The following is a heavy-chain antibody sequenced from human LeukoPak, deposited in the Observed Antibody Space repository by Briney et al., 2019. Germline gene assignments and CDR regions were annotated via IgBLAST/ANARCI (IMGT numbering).Heavy chain of an antibody. D-gene: IGHD3-22*01. CDR1: GFTFSGSA. Sequence: PGGSLRRSCAASGFTFSGSAMHWVRQASGKGLEWVGRIRSKANSYATAYAASVKGRFTISRDDSKNTAYLQMNSLKTEDTAVYYCTRSDAYDSSGYYSPLFDYWGQGTLVTVSS. J-gene: IGHJ4*02. CDR2: IRSKANSYAT. CDR3: TRSDAYDSSGYYSPLFDY. V-gene: IGHV3-73*01.